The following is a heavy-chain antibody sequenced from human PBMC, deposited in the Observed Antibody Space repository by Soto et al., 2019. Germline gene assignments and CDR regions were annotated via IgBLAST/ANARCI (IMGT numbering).Heavy chain of an antibody. V-gene: IGHV4-4*02. CDR2: IYHSGST. J-gene: IGHJ6*02. CDR1: GGSISSSNW. CDR3: ARVKYDSSGYSYGMDV. Sequence: SETLSLTCAVSGGSISSSNWWSWVRQPPGKGLEWIGEIYHSGSTNYNPSLKSRVTISVDKSKNQFSLKLSSVTAADTAVYYCARVKYDSSGYSYGMDVWGQETTVTISS. D-gene: IGHD3-22*01.